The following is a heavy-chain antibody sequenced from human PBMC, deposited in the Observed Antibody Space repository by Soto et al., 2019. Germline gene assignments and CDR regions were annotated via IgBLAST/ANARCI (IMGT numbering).Heavy chain of an antibody. D-gene: IGHD1-26*01. CDR2: ISYDGSNK. CDR3: AKDGWWEATTAGYYFDY. V-gene: IGHV3-30*18. Sequence: PGGSLRLSCAASGFTFSSYGMHWVRQAPGKGLEWVAVISYDGSNKYYADSVKGRFTISRDNSKNTLYLQMNSLRAEDTAVYYCAKDGWWEATTAGYYFDYWGQGTLVTVSS. J-gene: IGHJ4*02. CDR1: GFTFSSYG.